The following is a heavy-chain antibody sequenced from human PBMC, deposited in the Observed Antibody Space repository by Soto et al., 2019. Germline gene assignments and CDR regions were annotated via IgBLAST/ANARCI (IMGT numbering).Heavy chain of an antibody. CDR3: ARDLGGWTDY. CDR2: INAGNGNR. CDR1: GYTFTSYG. Sequence: GPSVKLSCKASGYTFTSYGMHWVRQAPGQRLEWMGWINAGNGNRKYSQKFQGRVAITRDTSASTAYMELSSLRSEDTTVYYCARDLGGWTDYWGQGTLVTVSS. J-gene: IGHJ4*02. V-gene: IGHV1-3*01. D-gene: IGHD6-19*01.